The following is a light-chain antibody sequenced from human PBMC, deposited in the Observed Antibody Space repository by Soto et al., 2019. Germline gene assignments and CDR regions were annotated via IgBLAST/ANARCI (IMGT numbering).Light chain of an antibody. CDR2: AAS. Sequence: DIQMTQSPSSLSASVGDRVTITCRASQGIGNDLGWYQQKPGKAPKRLIYAASSLQSGVPSRFSGSGSGTELTLTISSLQPEDFATYYCLQHNSYPLTFGGGTKVDIK. CDR3: LQHNSYPLT. J-gene: IGKJ4*01. CDR1: QGIGND. V-gene: IGKV1-17*01.